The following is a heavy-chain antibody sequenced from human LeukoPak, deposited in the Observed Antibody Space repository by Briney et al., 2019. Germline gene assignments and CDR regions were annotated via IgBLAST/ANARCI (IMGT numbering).Heavy chain of an antibody. CDR3: ARALLWFGRTHAWFDP. V-gene: IGHV4-39*07. D-gene: IGHD3-10*01. CDR2: IYHSGST. J-gene: IGHJ5*02. CDR1: GASISNSSHY. Sequence: SETLSLTCIVSGASISNSSHYWGWIRQPPGKGLEWIGSIYHSGSTYYNPSLKSRVTISVDTSKNQFSLKLSSVTAADTAVYYCARALLWFGRTHAWFDPWGQGTLVTFSS.